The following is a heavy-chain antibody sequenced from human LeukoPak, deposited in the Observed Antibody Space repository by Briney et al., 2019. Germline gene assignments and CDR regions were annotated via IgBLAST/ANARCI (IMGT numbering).Heavy chain of an antibody. CDR3: ARHLMTIFGVVIKPGPFDP. Sequence: SETLSLTCTVSGGSINNYFWRWVRQPPGKGLEWLGYVYYSGSTRYSPSLKSRVTISLDASKNQFSLKLSSVTAADTAVYFCARHLMTIFGVVIKPGPFDPWGQGTLVTVS. CDR1: GGSINNYF. D-gene: IGHD3-3*01. CDR2: VYYSGST. J-gene: IGHJ5*02. V-gene: IGHV4-59*08.